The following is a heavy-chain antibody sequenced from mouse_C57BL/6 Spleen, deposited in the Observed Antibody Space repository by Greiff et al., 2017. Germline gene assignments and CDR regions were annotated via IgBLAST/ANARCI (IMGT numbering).Heavy chain of an antibody. J-gene: IGHJ2*01. V-gene: IGHV1-80*01. CDR3: ARSSYYYGSRDY. CDR2: IYPGDGDT. Sequence: ESGAELVKPGASVKISCKASGYAFSSYWMNWVKQRPGKGLEWIGQIYPGDGDTNYNGKFKGKATLTADKSSSTAYMQLSSLTSEDSAVYFCARSSYYYGSRDYWGQGTTLTVSS. D-gene: IGHD1-1*01. CDR1: GYAFSSYW.